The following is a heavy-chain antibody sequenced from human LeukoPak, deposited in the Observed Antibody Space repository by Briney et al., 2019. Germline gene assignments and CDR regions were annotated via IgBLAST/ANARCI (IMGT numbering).Heavy chain of an antibody. J-gene: IGHJ3*02. D-gene: IGHD5-18*01. V-gene: IGHV3-33*01. CDR2: IWYDGSNK. Sequence: EGSLRLSCAASGFTFSSYGMHWVRQAPGKGLEWVAVIWYDGSNKYYADSVKGRFTISRDNSKNTLYLQMNSLRAEDTAVYYCARKGDTNAFDIWGQGTMVTVSS. CDR3: ARKGDTNAFDI. CDR1: GFTFSSYG.